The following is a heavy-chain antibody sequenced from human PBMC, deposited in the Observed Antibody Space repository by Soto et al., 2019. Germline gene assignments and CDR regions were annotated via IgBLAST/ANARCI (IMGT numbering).Heavy chain of an antibody. CDR3: ARGSSGWYPTHNYSYYGMEV. J-gene: IGHJ6*01. CDR1: GYTFTSYG. V-gene: IGHV1-18*04. D-gene: IGHD6-19*01. Sequence: ASVKVSCKASGYTFTSYGISWVRQAPGQGREWMGWISAYNGNTNYAQKLQGRVTMTTDTSTSTAYMELRSLRSDDTAVYYCARGSSGWYPTHNYSYYGMEVWGQGTTIIVS. CDR2: ISAYNGNT.